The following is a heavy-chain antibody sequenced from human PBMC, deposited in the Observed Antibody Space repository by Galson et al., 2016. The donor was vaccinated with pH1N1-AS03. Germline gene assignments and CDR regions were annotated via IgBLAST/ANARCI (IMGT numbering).Heavy chain of an antibody. D-gene: IGHD3-22*01. Sequence: SLRLSCAASGFTISKYGMHWVRQAPGKGLEWMAIIWNDGGTTHYADSVKGRFTISIDNSKNTLYLQMNSLRGEDTAVYYCVRDDDSSGYYPDSWGRGTLVTVSS. J-gene: IGHJ4*02. V-gene: IGHV3-33*01. CDR1: GFTISKYG. CDR2: IWNDGGTT. CDR3: VRDDDSSGYYPDS.